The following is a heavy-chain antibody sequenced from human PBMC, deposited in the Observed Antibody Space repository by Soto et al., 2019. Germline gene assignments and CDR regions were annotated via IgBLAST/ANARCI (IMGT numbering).Heavy chain of an antibody. CDR1: GFSLSTSGMR. J-gene: IGHJ4*02. CDR3: ARLSLDCSNFDC. D-gene: IGHD2-2*01. Sequence: SGPTLVHPTQPLTLTCTFSGFSLSTSGMRVNWIRQPPGKALELLARIDWDDDKFYSTSLKTRLTISKDTSKNQVVLTINNMDPVYTATYYCARLSLDCSNFDCWGQGTLVTVSS. CDR2: IDWDDDK. V-gene: IGHV2-70*04.